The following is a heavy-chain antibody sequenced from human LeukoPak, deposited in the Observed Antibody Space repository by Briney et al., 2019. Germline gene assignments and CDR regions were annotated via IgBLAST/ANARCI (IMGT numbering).Heavy chain of an antibody. Sequence: ASVTVSCKASGYTFTRYYMHWVRQAPGQGLEWMGRINPNSGGTNYAQKFQGRVTMTRDTSISTAYMELSRLRSDDAAVYYCARVWQLVSPTPMGYWGQGTLVTVSS. J-gene: IGHJ4*02. D-gene: IGHD6-6*01. CDR3: ARVWQLVSPTPMGY. V-gene: IGHV1-2*06. CDR1: GYTFTRYY. CDR2: INPNSGGT.